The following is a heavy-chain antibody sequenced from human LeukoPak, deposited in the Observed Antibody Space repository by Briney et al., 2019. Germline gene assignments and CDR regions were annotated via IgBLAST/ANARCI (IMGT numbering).Heavy chain of an antibody. Sequence: PGGSLRLSCAASGFTFSSYSMNWVRQAPGKGLEWVSYISSSSSTIYYADSVKGRFTISRDNAKNSLYLQMNSLRAEDTAVYYCAKLWFGEFSYYMDVWGKGTTVTVSS. CDR1: GFTFSSYS. CDR3: AKLWFGEFSYYMDV. J-gene: IGHJ6*03. V-gene: IGHV3-48*01. D-gene: IGHD3-10*01. CDR2: ISSSSSTI.